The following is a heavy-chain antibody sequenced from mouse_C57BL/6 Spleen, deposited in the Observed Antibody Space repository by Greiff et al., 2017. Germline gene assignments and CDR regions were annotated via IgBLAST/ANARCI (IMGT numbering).Heavy chain of an antibody. CDR3: ARQQDGNYFYYAMDY. Sequence: EVKLMESGGGLVQPGGSLKLSCAASGFTFSDYYMYWVRQTPEKRLEWVAYISNGGGSTYYPDTVKGRFTISRDNAKNTLYLQMSRLKSEDTAMYYCARQQDGNYFYYAMDYWGQGTSVTVSS. CDR1: GFTFSDYY. D-gene: IGHD2-1*01. J-gene: IGHJ4*01. V-gene: IGHV5-12*01. CDR2: ISNGGGST.